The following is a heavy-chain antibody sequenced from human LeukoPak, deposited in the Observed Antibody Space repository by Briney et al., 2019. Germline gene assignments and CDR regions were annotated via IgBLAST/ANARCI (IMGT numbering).Heavy chain of an antibody. CDR1: GYTFTSYG. CDR3: ARVSAPYYYGSGSYYGDY. V-gene: IGHV1-18*01. D-gene: IGHD3-10*01. Sequence: ASVKVSCKASGYTFTSYGIGWVRQAPGQGLEWMGWISAYNGNTNYAQKLQGRVTMTTDTSTSTAYMELRSLRSDDTAVYYCARVSAPYYYGSGSYYGDYWGQGTLVTVSP. J-gene: IGHJ4*02. CDR2: ISAYNGNT.